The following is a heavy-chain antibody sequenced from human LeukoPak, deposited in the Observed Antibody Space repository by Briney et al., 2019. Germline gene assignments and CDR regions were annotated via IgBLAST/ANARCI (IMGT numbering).Heavy chain of an antibody. CDR1: GFTFSSYS. Sequence: GGSLRLSCAASGFTFSSYSMNWVRQAPGKGLEWVSSISSGSSYIYYADSVKGRFTISRENAKNSLYLQMDSLRTEDTAVYYCARLTGNYGDYWGQGTLVTVSS. V-gene: IGHV3-21*01. CDR2: ISSGSSYI. J-gene: IGHJ4*02. D-gene: IGHD3-10*01. CDR3: ARLTGNYGDY.